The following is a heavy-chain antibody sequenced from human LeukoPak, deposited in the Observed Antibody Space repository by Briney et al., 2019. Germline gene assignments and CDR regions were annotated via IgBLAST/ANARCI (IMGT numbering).Heavy chain of an antibody. J-gene: IGHJ4*02. CDR1: GFTFSSYA. CDR2: IRSSGSDI. Sequence: PGGSLRLSCAASGFTFSSYAMSWVRQAPGRGLEWVSNIRSSGSDINYADSVKGRFTISRDDAKNSMYLHMNSLRAENTAVYYCARGGGFSYGSNFYFDYWGQGTLVTVSS. CDR3: ARGGGFSYGSNFYFDY. V-gene: IGHV3-21*05. D-gene: IGHD5-18*01.